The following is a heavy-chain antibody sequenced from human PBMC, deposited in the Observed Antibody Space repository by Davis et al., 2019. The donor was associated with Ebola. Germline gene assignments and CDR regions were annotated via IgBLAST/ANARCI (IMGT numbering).Heavy chain of an antibody. CDR2: IKSKTDGGTT. D-gene: IGHD1-26*01. CDR1: GFTFSNYW. V-gene: IGHV3-15*07. J-gene: IGHJ4*02. Sequence: GGSLRLSCAASGFTFSNYWMHWVRQAPGKGLEWVGRIKSKTDGGTTDYAAPVKGRFTISRDDSKNTLYLQMNSLKTEDTAVYYCTTEQGIVGATTVLWGQGTLVTVSS. CDR3: TTEQGIVGATTVL.